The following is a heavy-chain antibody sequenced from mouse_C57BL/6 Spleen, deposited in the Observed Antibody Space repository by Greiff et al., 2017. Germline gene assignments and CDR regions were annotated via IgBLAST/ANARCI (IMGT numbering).Heavy chain of an antibody. Sequence: EVQGVESGPGMVKPSQSLSLTCTVTGYSITSGYDWHWIRHFPGNKLEWMGYISYSGSTNYNPSLKSRISITHDTSKNHFFLKLNSVTTEDTATYYCARGYDYDVGFDYWGQGTTLTVSS. D-gene: IGHD2-4*01. CDR3: ARGYDYDVGFDY. J-gene: IGHJ2*01. V-gene: IGHV3-1*01. CDR2: ISYSGST. CDR1: GYSITSGYD.